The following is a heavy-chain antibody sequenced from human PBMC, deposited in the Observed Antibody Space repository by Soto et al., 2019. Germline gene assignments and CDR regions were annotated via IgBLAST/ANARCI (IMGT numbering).Heavy chain of an antibody. V-gene: IGHV1-18*01. D-gene: IGHD3-22*01. Sequence: VASVKVSCKASGYTFTSYGISWVRQAPGQGLEWMGWISAYNGNTNYAQKLQGRVTMTTDTSTSTAYMELRSLRSDDTAVYYCARYYDSSGYYSQYYYYGMDVWGQGTTVTV. J-gene: IGHJ6*02. CDR2: ISAYNGNT. CDR1: GYTFTSYG. CDR3: ARYYDSSGYYSQYYYYGMDV.